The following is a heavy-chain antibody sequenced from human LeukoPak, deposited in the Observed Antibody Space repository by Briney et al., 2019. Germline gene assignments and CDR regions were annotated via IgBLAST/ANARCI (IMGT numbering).Heavy chain of an antibody. CDR2: IKQDGSEK. V-gene: IGHV3-7*01. Sequence: PTGGSLRLSCAASGSTFSSYWMSWVRQAPGKGLEWVANIKQDGSEKYYVDSVKGRLTISRDNAKNSLYLQMNSLRAEDTAVYYCARVASLYFDYWGQGTLVTVSS. D-gene: IGHD2-2*01. CDR3: ARVASLYFDY. J-gene: IGHJ4*02. CDR1: GSTFSSYW.